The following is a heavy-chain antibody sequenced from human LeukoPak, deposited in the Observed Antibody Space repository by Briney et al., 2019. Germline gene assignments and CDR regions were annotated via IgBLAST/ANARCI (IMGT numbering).Heavy chain of an antibody. CDR2: ISYDGSNK. CDR1: GFTFSSYG. CDR3: AKGHAFDI. V-gene: IGHV3-30*18. J-gene: IGHJ3*02. Sequence: GGSLRLSCAASGFTFSSYGMHWVRQAPGKGLEWVAVISYDGSNKYYADSVKGRFTISRDNSKNTLYLQVNSLRAEDTAVYYCAKGHAFDIWGQGTMVTVSS.